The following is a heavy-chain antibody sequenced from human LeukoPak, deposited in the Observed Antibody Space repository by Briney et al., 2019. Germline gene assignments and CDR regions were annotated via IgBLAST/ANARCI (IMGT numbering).Heavy chain of an antibody. CDR2: IYYSGRT. Sequence: PSETLSLTCTVSGGSIRSYYWSWVRQPPGKGLEWIGYIYYSGRTNYNTSLKSRVTISVDTSKNQFSLKLSSVTAADTAVYYCARVYYSNSYDYWYFDLWGRGTLVTVSS. CDR3: ARVYYSNSYDYWYFDL. D-gene: IGHD6-13*01. J-gene: IGHJ2*01. CDR1: GGSIRSYY. V-gene: IGHV4-59*01.